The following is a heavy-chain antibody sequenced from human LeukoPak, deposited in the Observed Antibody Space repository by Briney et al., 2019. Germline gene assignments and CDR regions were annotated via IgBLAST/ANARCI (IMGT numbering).Heavy chain of an antibody. CDR1: GESFSGYY. D-gene: IGHD2-2*01. Sequence: SETLSLTCAVYGESFSGYYRSWIRQPPRKGLEWIGEINHSGNTNYNPSLKSRATISVDTSENHFSLKLSSVTAADTAVYYCARLSRRYCSTTSCYYNWFDPWGQGTLVTVSS. V-gene: IGHV4-34*01. J-gene: IGHJ5*02. CDR3: ARLSRRYCSTTSCYYNWFDP. CDR2: INHSGNT.